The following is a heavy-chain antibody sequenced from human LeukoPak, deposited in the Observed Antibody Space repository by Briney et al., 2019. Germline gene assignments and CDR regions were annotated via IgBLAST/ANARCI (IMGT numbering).Heavy chain of an antibody. J-gene: IGHJ5*02. Sequence: GGSLRLSCAASGFTVGSNYMTWVRQAPGRGLEWVSVIYGGGSTYYADSVKGRFTISRDNSKNTLYLQMNSLRAEDTAVYYCTRNWGSDNWFDPWGQGTLVTVSS. CDR1: GFTVGSNY. D-gene: IGHD7-27*01. CDR3: TRNWGSDNWFDP. CDR2: IYGGGST. V-gene: IGHV3-53*01.